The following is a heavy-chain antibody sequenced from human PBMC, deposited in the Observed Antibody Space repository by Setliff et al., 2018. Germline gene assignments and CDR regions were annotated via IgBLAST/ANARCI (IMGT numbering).Heavy chain of an antibody. V-gene: IGHV4-4*07. J-gene: IGHJ3*02. D-gene: IGHD1-26*01. CDR1: GGSISNYY. CDR2: IYTSGST. CDR3: ARKGISALSGAFDM. Sequence: PSETLSLTCTVSGGSISNYYWSWIRQPAGKGLEWIGRIYTSGSTNYNPSLKSRVTMSVDTSKNQFSLKRSSVTAADTAVYYCARKGISALSGAFDMWGQGIMVTVSS.